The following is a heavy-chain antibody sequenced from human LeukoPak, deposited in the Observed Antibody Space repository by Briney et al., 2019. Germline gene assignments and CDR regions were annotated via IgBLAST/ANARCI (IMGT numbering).Heavy chain of an antibody. D-gene: IGHD2/OR15-2a*01. V-gene: IGHV6-1*01. CDR3: AKARPDFSAGGRNWFDP. J-gene: IGHJ5*02. CDR2: TYYRSKWYY. Sequence: SQTLSLTCAVSGFTFSSNSAAWNWIRQSPSRGLEWLGRTYYRSKWYYDYAVSVKSRITINADTSKNQFSLQLNSVTPDDPVVHYRAKARPDFSAGGRNWFDPWGQGTLVTVSS. CDR1: GFTFSSNSAA.